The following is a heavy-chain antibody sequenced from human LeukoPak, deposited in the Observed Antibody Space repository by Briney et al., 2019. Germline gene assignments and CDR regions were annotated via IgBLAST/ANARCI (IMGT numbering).Heavy chain of an antibody. CDR3: ARDGGPDAFDI. V-gene: IGHV3-48*01. CDR1: GFTFSSYS. CDR2: ISSSSSTI. Sequence: PGGSLRLSCAASGFTFSSYSMNWVRQAPGEGLEWVSYISSSSSTIYYADSVKGRFTISRDNAKNSLYLQMNSLRAEDTAVFYCARDGGPDAFDIWGQGTMVTVSS. J-gene: IGHJ3*02. D-gene: IGHD2-15*01.